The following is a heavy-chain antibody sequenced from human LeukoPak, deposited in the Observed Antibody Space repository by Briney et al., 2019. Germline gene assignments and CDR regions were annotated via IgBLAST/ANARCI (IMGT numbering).Heavy chain of an antibody. CDR2: ISSSSSYI. V-gene: IGHV3-21*04. Sequence: GGSLRLSCAASGFTFSSYSMNWVRQAPGKGLEWVSSISSSSSYIYYADSVKGRFTISRDNAKNSLYLQMNSLRAEDTAVYYCARDQRYFDWARPYNWFDPWGQGTLVTVSS. CDR3: ARDQRYFDWARPYNWFDP. D-gene: IGHD3-9*01. CDR1: GFTFSSYS. J-gene: IGHJ5*02.